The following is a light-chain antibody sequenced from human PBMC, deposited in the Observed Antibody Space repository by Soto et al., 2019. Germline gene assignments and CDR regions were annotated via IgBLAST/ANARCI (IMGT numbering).Light chain of an antibody. CDR3: HQYGDAPQT. Sequence: ENVLTQSPGTLSLSPGESATLSCRASQSVSGSYLAWYQQKPGQAPRLLIYLASTRANGIPDRFSGSASGTHFTLSISRLEPEDSAVYYCHQYGDAPQTFGQGTKLEI. J-gene: IGKJ2*01. V-gene: IGKV3-20*01. CDR1: QSVSGSY. CDR2: LAS.